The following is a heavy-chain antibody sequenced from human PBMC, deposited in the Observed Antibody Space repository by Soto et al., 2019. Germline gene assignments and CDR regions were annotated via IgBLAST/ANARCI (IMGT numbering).Heavy chain of an antibody. Sequence: GGSLRLSCTTSGFTFDDYAMSWVRQAPGKGLEWVGLIKSKAYGGTTEYAASVKGRFTISRDGSKSIAYLQMNSLKTDDTAVYYCAREVATIPDDNWYIDLWGRGTLVTVSS. J-gene: IGHJ2*01. CDR1: GFTFDDYA. V-gene: IGHV3-49*04. CDR3: AREVATIPDDNWYIDL. CDR2: IKSKAYGGTT. D-gene: IGHD5-12*01.